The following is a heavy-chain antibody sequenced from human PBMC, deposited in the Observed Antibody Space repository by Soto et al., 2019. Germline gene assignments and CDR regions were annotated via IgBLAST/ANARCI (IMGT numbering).Heavy chain of an antibody. V-gene: IGHV3-21*01. J-gene: IGHJ5*02. CDR2: ISSGGDST. Sequence: EIQLVESGGDLVKSGGSLRLSCAASGFAFSSYTMNWVRQAPGKGLEWISSISSGGDSTHYADSVKGRFTVTRDSAKKSIVLQMHRLRVEDTAVYYCARDVSLLVILDSWGQGTLVTVSS. D-gene: IGHD2-15*01. CDR3: ARDVSLLVILDS. CDR1: GFAFSSYT.